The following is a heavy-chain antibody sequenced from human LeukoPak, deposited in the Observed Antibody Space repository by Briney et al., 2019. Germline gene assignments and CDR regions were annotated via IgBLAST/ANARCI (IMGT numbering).Heavy chain of an antibody. CDR1: GFTFSSYG. Sequence: PGGSLRLXCAASGFTFSSYGMHWVRQAPGKGLEWVAVIWCDGSNKYYADSVKGRFTISRDNSKNTLYLQMNSLRAEDTAVYYCAKDLSGSSWFDPWGQGTLVTVSS. CDR3: AKDLSGSSWFDP. CDR2: IWCDGSNK. J-gene: IGHJ5*02. D-gene: IGHD2-15*01. V-gene: IGHV3-33*06.